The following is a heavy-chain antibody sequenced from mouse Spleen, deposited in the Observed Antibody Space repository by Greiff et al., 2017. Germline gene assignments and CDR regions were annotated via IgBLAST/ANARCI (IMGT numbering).Heavy chain of an antibody. J-gene: IGHJ2*01. CDR1: GYTFTSHW. CDR3: ARINSNYVDYFDY. V-gene: IGHV1-59*01. CDR2: IDPSDSYT. D-gene: IGHD2-5*01. Sequence: QVQLKQPGAELVRPGTSVKLSCKASGYTFTSHWMHWVKQRPGQGLEWIGVIDPSDSYTNYNQKFKGKATLTVDTSSSTAYMQLSSLTSEDSAVYYCARINSNYVDYFDYWGQGTTLTVSS.